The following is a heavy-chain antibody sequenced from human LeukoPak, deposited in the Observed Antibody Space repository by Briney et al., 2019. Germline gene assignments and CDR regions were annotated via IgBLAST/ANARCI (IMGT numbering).Heavy chain of an antibody. V-gene: IGHV3-30*18. CDR3: AKDLVDTAMVTRYYYGMDV. J-gene: IGHJ6*02. CDR2: ISYDGSNK. Sequence: GRSLRLSCAASGFTFSSYGMHWVRQAPGKGLEWVAVISYDGSNKYYADSVKGRFTISRDNSKNTLYLQMNSLRAEDTAVYYCAKDLVDTAMVTRYYYGMDVWGQGTTVTVS. CDR1: GFTFSSYG. D-gene: IGHD5-18*01.